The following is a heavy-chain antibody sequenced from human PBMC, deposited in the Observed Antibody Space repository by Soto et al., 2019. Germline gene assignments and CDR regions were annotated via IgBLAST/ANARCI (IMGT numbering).Heavy chain of an antibody. J-gene: IGHJ4*02. CDR3: ARGSTGYSSSWYRY. D-gene: IGHD6-13*01. CDR1: GGSISSYY. V-gene: IGHV4-59*08. Sequence: SETLFLTCTVSGGSISSYYWSWIRQPPGKGLEWIGYIYNSGSTNYTPSLKSRVTISVDTSKNQFSLKLSSVTAADTAVYYCARGSTGYSSSWYRYWGQGTLVTVSS. CDR2: IYNSGST.